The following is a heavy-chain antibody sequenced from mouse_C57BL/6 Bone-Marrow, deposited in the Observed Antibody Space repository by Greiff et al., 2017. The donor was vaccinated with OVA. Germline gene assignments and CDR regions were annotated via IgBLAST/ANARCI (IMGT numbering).Heavy chain of an antibody. Sequence: QVHVKQSGAELAKPGASVKLACKASGYTFTSYWMHWVKQRTGQGLEWIGYINPSSGYTKYNQKFKDKATLTADKSSSTAYMELRSLTYEESAVYYCARGWLLPNWGQGTLVTVSA. V-gene: IGHV1-7*01. CDR2: INPSSGYT. CDR3: ARGWLLPN. D-gene: IGHD2-3*01. J-gene: IGHJ3*01. CDR1: GYTFTSYW.